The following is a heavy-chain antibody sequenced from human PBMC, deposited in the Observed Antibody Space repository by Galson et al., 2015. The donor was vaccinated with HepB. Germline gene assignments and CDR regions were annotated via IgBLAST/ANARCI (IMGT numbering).Heavy chain of an antibody. Sequence: SLRLSCAASGFPFSSYWMQWVRQAPGKGLVWVSRINTDGRVPSYADCVKGRFTIARDNAKTTLYLQMNSLRAEDTAVYYCARDALHDSRSDYSGMDVWGQGTTVTVSS. CDR2: INTDGRVP. J-gene: IGHJ6*02. V-gene: IGHV3-74*01. D-gene: IGHD3-22*01. CDR1: GFPFSSYW. CDR3: ARDALHDSRSDYSGMDV.